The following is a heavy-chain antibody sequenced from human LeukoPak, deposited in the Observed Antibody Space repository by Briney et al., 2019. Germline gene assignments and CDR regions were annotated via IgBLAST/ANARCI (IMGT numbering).Heavy chain of an antibody. CDR2: ISSNGGST. J-gene: IGHJ6*02. CDR1: GFTFGSYA. V-gene: IGHV3-64*01. CDR3: ARKAAVFYGLDV. Sequence: GGSLRLSCAASGFTFGSYAMQWVPQAPGKGLECVSAISSNGGSTYYANSVKGRLAISRDNSKNTLFLQMGSLRAHDMAVYYCARKAAVFYGLDVWGQGTTVTVSS. D-gene: IGHD6-13*01.